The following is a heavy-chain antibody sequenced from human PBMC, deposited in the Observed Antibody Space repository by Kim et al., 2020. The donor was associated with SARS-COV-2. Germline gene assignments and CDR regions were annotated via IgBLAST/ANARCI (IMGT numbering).Heavy chain of an antibody. D-gene: IGHD2-8*01. J-gene: IGHJ4*02. CDR2: INTNSGKP. CDR1: GYTFTNHA. CDR3: ARDSYPKYGY. V-gene: IGHV7-4-1*02. Sequence: ASVKVSCNTSGYTFTNHAMNWVRQAPGQGLQWMGWINTNSGKPTYAQGFTGRFVFSLDTSVSTAYLQINSLKTEDTAVYYCARDSYPKYGYWGQGTLVTVSS.